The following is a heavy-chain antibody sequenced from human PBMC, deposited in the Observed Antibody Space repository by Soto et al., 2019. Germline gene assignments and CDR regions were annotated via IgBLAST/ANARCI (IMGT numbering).Heavy chain of an antibody. CDR1: GGSISQYY. D-gene: IGHD3-10*01. CDR2: IYSGGST. J-gene: IGHJ4*02. CDR3: AGGPGGFGDFSLDY. V-gene: IGHV4-4*07. Sequence: QVQLQESGPGLVKPSETLSLSCGVSGGSISQYYWSWIRQPAGKGLEWIGRIYSGGSTNYNPSLESRVTMAVETSKNKFSLKLSSVTAADTAVYYCAGGPGGFGDFSLDYWGQGTLVTVSS.